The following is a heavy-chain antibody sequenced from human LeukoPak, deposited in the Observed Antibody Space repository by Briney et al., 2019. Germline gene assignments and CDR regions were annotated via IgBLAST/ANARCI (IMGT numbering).Heavy chain of an antibody. D-gene: IGHD2-15*01. CDR2: INHSGST. CDR1: GYSISSGYY. V-gene: IGHV4-38-2*01. J-gene: IGHJ5*02. Sequence: SSETLSLTCAVSGYSISSGYYWGWIRQPPGKGLEWIGEINHSGSTNYNPSLKSRVTISVDTSKNQFSLKLSSVTAADTAVYYCARGPPYCSGGSCYLNWFDPWGQGTLVTVSS. CDR3: ARGPPYCSGGSCYLNWFDP.